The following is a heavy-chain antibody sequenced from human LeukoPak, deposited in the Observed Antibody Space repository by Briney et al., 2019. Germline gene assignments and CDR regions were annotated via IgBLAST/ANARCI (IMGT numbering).Heavy chain of an antibody. J-gene: IGHJ4*02. D-gene: IGHD1-26*01. V-gene: IGHV3-43D*03. Sequence: GGSLRLSCAASGFTFDDYAMHWVRPAPGKGLEWVSLISWDGGSTYYADSVKGRFTISRDNSKNSLYLQMNSLRAEDTALYYCARDIRYSGSYWGIDYWGQGTLVTVSS. CDR2: ISWDGGST. CDR1: GFTFDDYA. CDR3: ARDIRYSGSYWGIDY.